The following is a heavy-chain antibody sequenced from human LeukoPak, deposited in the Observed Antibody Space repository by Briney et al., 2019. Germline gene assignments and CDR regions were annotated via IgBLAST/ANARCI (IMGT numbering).Heavy chain of an antibody. J-gene: IGHJ4*02. CDR2: ISFDGSAK. D-gene: IGHD5-12*01. V-gene: IGHV3-30*03. CDR3: VRDPYEAY. CDR1: GFTFSSHG. Sequence: GWSLRLSCAASGFTFSSHGMHWVRQAPGKGLEWVAVISFDGSAKYYADSVKGRFTISRDNSKNTLYLQMNSLRAEDTALYYCVRDPYEAYWGQGTLVTVSS.